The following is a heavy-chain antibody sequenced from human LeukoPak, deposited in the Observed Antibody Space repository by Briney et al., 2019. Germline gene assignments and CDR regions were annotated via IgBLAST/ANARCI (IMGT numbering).Heavy chain of an antibody. CDR1: GGSISSYY. D-gene: IGHD3-22*01. V-gene: IGHV4-59*01. CDR2: IYYSGST. J-gene: IGHJ3*02. Sequence: PSETLSLTCTVSGGSISSYYWSWIRQPPGKGLEWIGYIYYSGSTNYNPSLKSRVTISVDTSKNQFSLKLSSVTAADTAVYYCARGGYYDKEAFDIWGQGTMVTVCS. CDR3: ARGGYYDKEAFDI.